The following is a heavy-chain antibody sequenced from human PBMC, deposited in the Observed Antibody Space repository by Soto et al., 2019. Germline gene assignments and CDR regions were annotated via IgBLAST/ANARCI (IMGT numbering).Heavy chain of an antibody. V-gene: IGHV3-30*18. CDR2: ISYDGSNK. CDR1: GFTFSSYG. CDR3: AKVVVVAATNYYYGMDV. D-gene: IGHD2-15*01. Sequence: LRLSCAASGFTFSSYGMHWVRQAPGKGLEWVAVISYDGSNKYYADSVKGRFTISRDNSKNTLYLQMNSLRAEDTAVYYCAKVVVVAATNYYYGMDVWGQGTTVTVSS. J-gene: IGHJ6*02.